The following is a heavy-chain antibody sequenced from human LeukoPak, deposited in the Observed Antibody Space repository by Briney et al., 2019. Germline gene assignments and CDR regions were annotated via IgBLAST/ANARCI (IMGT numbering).Heavy chain of an antibody. V-gene: IGHV1-8*01. CDR3: ARGRTTGTTRYWFDP. D-gene: IGHD1-1*01. Sequence: ASVTVSCKASGYTFTSYDINWVRQATGQGLEWMGWMNPNSGNTGYAQKFQGGVTMTRNTSISTAYMELSSLRSEDTAVYYCARGRTTGTTRYWFDPWGQGTLVTVSS. CDR2: MNPNSGNT. J-gene: IGHJ5*02. CDR1: GYTFTSYD.